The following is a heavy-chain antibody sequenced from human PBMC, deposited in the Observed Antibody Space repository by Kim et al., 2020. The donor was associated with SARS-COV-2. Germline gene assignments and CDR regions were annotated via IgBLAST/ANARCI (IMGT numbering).Heavy chain of an antibody. D-gene: IGHD6-19*01. CDR2: ISSSGSTI. V-gene: IGHV3-11*01. Sequence: GGSLRLSCAASGFTFSDYYMSWIRQAPGKGLEWVSYISSSGSTIYYADSVKGRFTISRDNAKNSLYLQMNSLRAEDTAVYYCAREYGEGIAVAGTFSSDWFDPWGQGTLVTVSS. CDR3: AREYGEGIAVAGTFSSDWFDP. CDR1: GFTFSDYY. J-gene: IGHJ5*02.